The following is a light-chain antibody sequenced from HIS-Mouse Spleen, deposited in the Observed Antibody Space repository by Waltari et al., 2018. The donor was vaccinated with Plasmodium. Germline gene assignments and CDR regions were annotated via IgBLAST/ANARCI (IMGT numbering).Light chain of an antibody. CDR1: ALPKKS. CDR2: EDS. J-gene: IGLJ3*02. V-gene: IGLV3-10*01. Sequence: SYELPQPPSVSLSPGQTARITCAGDALPKKSAYWYQQKAGQAPVLVIYEDSKRPSGIPERFSGSSSGTMATLTISGAQVEDEADYYCYSTDSSGNHRVFGGGTKLTVL. CDR3: YSTDSSGNHRV.